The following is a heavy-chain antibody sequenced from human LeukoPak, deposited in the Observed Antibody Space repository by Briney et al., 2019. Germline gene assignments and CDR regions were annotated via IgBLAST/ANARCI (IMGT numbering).Heavy chain of an antibody. V-gene: IGHV3-15*07. J-gene: IGHJ4*02. CDR2: IKSKTDGGTT. CDR3: TSAETWYYDSSGYD. CDR1: GFTFSNAW. D-gene: IGHD3-22*01. Sequence: GGSLRLSCAASGFTFSNAWMNWVRQAPGKGLEWVGRIKSKTDGGTTDYAAPVKGRFTISRDDSKNTLYLQMNSLKTEDTAVYYCTSAETWYYDSSGYDWGQGTLVTVSS.